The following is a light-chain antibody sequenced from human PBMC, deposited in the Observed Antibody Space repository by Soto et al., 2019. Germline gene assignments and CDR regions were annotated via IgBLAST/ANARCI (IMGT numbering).Light chain of an antibody. Sequence: QLVLTQSPSASASLGASVKLTCTLTSGPNTYAIAWHQQQPEKGPRYLMRLNSDGSHTKGDGIPDRFSGSSSGAERYLTISSLQSEDEGDYYCQTWGTGIVVFGGGTKLTVL. CDR3: QTWGTGIVV. CDR1: SGPNTYA. CDR2: LNSDGSH. J-gene: IGLJ2*01. V-gene: IGLV4-69*01.